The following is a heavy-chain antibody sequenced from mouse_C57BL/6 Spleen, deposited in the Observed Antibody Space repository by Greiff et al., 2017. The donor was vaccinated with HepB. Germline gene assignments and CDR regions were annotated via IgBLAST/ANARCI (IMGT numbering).Heavy chain of an antibody. D-gene: IGHD1-2*01. CDR3: ARTARIKY. V-gene: IGHV3-2*02. Sequence: DVQLQESGPGLVKPSQSLSLTCTVTGYSITSGYGWNWIRQFPGNKLEWMGYISYSGSTNYNPSLKSRISITRHTSKNQFFLQLNSVTTEDTATYYCARTARIKYWGQGTTLTVAS. CDR1: GYSITSGYG. J-gene: IGHJ2*01. CDR2: ISYSGST.